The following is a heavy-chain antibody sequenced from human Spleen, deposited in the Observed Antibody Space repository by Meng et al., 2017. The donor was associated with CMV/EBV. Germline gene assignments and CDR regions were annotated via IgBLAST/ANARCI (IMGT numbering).Heavy chain of an antibody. CDR2: INHSRNT. V-gene: IGHV4-34*01. D-gene: IGHD3-3*01. Sequence: VYGGSLSDSYWSWIRQPPGKGLEWIGEINHSRNTNYNPSLKSRVTISVDTSKNQFSLRLSSVTAADTAVYYCARGVEWVPRFWFDPWGQGTLVTVSS. CDR1: GGSLSDSY. J-gene: IGHJ5*02. CDR3: ARGVEWVPRFWFDP.